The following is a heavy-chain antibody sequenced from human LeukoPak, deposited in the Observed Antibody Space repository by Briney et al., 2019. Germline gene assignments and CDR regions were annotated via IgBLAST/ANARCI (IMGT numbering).Heavy chain of an antibody. CDR2: IRQDGSEK. Sequence: GGSLRLSCAASGFTFRNYWMTWFRQAPGKGLEWVANIRQDGSEKYYADSVKGRLTISRDNAKNSLYLQMNSLRVEDTAVYYCARDLYGGNSSYWGQGTLVTVSS. V-gene: IGHV3-7*01. D-gene: IGHD4-23*01. CDR1: GFTFRNYW. CDR3: ARDLYGGNSSY. J-gene: IGHJ4*02.